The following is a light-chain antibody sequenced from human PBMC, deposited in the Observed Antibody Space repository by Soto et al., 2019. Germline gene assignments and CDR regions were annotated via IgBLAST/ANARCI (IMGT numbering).Light chain of an antibody. CDR1: SSNIGNHA. Sequence: QSVLTQPPSVSEAPRQRVTISCSGSSSNIGNHAVNWYQQLPGKAPKLLIYYDDLLPSGVSDRFSGSKSGTSASLAISGLQSEDEANYYCATWDDSLNGVVFGGGTMLTVL. CDR2: YDD. J-gene: IGLJ2*01. V-gene: IGLV1-36*01. CDR3: ATWDDSLNGVV.